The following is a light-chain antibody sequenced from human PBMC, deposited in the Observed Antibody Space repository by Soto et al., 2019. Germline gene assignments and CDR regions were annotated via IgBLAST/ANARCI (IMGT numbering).Light chain of an antibody. Sequence: QSALTQPASVSGSPGQSITISCTGTRSDVGAYKYVAWYQQHPGRAPKLIIYDVTNRPSGVSNRFSGSKSGNTASLTISGLQTEDEAHYYCASYTSRNTRDFGGGTKVTVL. CDR2: DVT. J-gene: IGLJ2*01. CDR3: ASYTSRNTRD. CDR1: RSDVGAYKY. V-gene: IGLV2-14*01.